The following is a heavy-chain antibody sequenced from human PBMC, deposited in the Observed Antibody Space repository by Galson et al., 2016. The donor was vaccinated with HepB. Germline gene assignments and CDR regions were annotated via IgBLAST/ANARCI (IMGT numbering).Heavy chain of an antibody. D-gene: IGHD1-26*01. J-gene: IGHJ4*02. V-gene: IGHV3-21*01. CDR2: ISSSSSYI. CDR3: ARGDIVGAIFDY. Sequence: SLRLSCAASGFTFSSYSMNWVRQAPGKGLEWVSSISSSSSYIYYADSVEGRFTISRDNAKNSLYLQMNSLRAEDTAAYYCARGDIVGAIFDYWGQGTLVTVSS. CDR1: GFTFSSYS.